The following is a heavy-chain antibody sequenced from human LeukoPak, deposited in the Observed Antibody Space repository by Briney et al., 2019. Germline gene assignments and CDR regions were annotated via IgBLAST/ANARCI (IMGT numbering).Heavy chain of an antibody. Sequence: ASVKVSCKASGGTFSSYAISWVRQAPGQGLEWMGGIIPIFGTANYAQKFQGRVTITADKSTSTAYMELSSLRSEDTAVYYCARDCEGYCSGGSCYCMDVWGKGTTVTISS. CDR2: IIPIFGTA. CDR1: GGTFSSYA. V-gene: IGHV1-69*06. J-gene: IGHJ6*03. CDR3: ARDCEGYCSGGSCYCMDV. D-gene: IGHD2-15*01.